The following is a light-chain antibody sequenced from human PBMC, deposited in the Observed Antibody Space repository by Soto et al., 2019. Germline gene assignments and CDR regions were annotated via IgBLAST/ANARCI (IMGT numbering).Light chain of an antibody. V-gene: IGLV2-11*01. J-gene: IGLJ2*01. CDR3: CSYAGNYTLV. CDR2: DVS. CDR1: SSDVGGYDY. Sequence: QSALTQPRSVSGSPGQSVTISCTGTSSDVGGYDYVSWYQQHPGKAPKLMIYDVSKRPSGVPDRFSGSKSGNTASLTISGLQAEDEAEYYCCSYAGNYTLVFGGGTKVTVL.